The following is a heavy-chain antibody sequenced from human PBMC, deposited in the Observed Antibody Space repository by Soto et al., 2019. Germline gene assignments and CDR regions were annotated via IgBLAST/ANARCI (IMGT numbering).Heavy chain of an antibody. V-gene: IGHV4-4*02. CDR3: ASRRITMVRGVSNWFDP. J-gene: IGHJ5*02. Sequence: SETLSLTCAVSGGSISSSNWWSWVRQPPGKGLEWIGEIYHSGSTNYNPSLKSRVTISVDKSKNQFSLKLSSVTAADTAVYYCASRRITMVRGVSNWFDPWGQGTLVT. CDR1: GGSISSSNW. CDR2: IYHSGST. D-gene: IGHD3-10*01.